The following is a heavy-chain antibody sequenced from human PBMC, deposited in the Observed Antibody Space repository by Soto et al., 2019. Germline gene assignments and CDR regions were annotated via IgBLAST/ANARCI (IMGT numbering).Heavy chain of an antibody. V-gene: IGHV5-51*01. CDR3: ARRSYGSGSYPYYYGMDV. CDR2: IYPGDSDT. Sequence: GESLKISCKGSGYSFTSYWIGWVRQMPGKGLEWMGIIYPGDSDTRYSPSFQGQVTISADKSISTAYLQWSSLKASDTAMYYCARRSYGSGSYPYYYGMDVWGQGTTVTVSS. J-gene: IGHJ6*02. CDR1: GYSFTSYW. D-gene: IGHD3-10*01.